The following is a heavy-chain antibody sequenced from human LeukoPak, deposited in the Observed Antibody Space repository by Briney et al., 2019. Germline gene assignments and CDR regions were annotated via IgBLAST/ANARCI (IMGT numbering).Heavy chain of an antibody. Sequence: GGSLRLSCAASGFTLNGYWMHWVRQAPGEGLVWVSRIDPDGSTTNYAESVKGRFTISRDNSKNTMYLQMDSLRAEDTAVYYCARVVSYYGSSYRLLDLWGRGTLVTVSS. CDR3: ARVVSYYGSSYRLLDL. CDR1: GFTLNGYW. V-gene: IGHV3-74*01. CDR2: IDPDGSTT. J-gene: IGHJ2*01. D-gene: IGHD3-10*01.